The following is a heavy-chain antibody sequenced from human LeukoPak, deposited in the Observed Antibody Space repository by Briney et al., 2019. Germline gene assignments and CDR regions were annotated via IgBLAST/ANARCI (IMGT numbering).Heavy chain of an antibody. D-gene: IGHD3-16*01. CDR1: GGSFSGYY. CDR2: INHSGST. V-gene: IGHV4-34*01. CDR3: ARRGTVWGAFDI. Sequence: PSETLSLTCAVYGGSFSGYYWSWIRQPPGKGLEWIGEINHSGSTNYNPSLKSRVTISVDTSKNQFSLKLSSVTAVDTAVYYCARRGTVWGAFDIWGQGTMVTVSS. J-gene: IGHJ3*02.